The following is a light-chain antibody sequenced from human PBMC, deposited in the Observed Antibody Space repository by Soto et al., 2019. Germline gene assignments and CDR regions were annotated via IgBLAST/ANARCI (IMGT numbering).Light chain of an antibody. CDR1: QSISSY. V-gene: IGKV1-39*01. CDR2: AAS. CDR3: QQIYSTPQLT. Sequence: DIQMTQSPSSLSASVGDRVTITCRASQSISSYLNWYQQKPGKAPKLLIYAASSLQSGVPSRFSGSGSGTDFTLTISSLQPEDFATCYCQQIYSTPQLTFGGRTKVEIK. J-gene: IGKJ4*01.